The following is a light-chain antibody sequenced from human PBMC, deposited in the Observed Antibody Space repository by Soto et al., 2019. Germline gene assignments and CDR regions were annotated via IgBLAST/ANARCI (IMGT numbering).Light chain of an antibody. CDR1: QTVRNRY. CDR2: GAY. CDR3: HQYSDSPQT. Sequence: EIVLTQSPGTLSLSPGERATLSCRASQTVRNRYLAWYQQKPGQAPRLLVHGAYARATGIPDRFRGSGSGTDFTLIITTLEPEDFAVYFCHQYSDSPQTVGQGTKVDIK. V-gene: IGKV3-20*01. J-gene: IGKJ1*01.